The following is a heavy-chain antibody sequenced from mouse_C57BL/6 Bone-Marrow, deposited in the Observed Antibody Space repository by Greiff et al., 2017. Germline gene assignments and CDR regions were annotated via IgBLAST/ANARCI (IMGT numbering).Heavy chain of an antibody. CDR2: INPSSGYT. V-gene: IGHV1-4*01. CDR3: ARLGSNYGGYYFDY. CDR1: GYTFTSYT. J-gene: IGHJ2*01. Sequence: VQLQQSGAELARPGASVKMSCKASGYTFTSYTMPWVKQRPGQGLEWIGYINPSSGYTKYNQKFKDKATLTADKSSSTAYMQLSSLTSEDSAVYYCARLGSNYGGYYFDYWGQGTTLTVSS. D-gene: IGHD2-5*01.